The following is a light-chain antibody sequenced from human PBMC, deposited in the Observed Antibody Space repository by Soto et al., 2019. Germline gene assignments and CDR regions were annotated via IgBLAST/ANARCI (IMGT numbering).Light chain of an antibody. J-gene: IGLJ1*01. CDR3: CSYAGDYMFV. CDR1: SSDINTSRY. V-gene: IGLV2-14*01. CDR2: EVS. Sequence: QSALTQPASVSGSPGQSITISCIGASSDINTSRYVSWYQQHPGKAPKLLIYEVSIRPSGVSSRFSGSKSANTASLTISGLQAEDEGDYYCCSYAGDYMFVFGTGTKLTVL.